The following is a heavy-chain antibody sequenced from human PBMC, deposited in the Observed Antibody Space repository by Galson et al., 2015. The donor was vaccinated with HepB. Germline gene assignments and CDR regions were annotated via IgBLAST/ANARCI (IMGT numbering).Heavy chain of an antibody. V-gene: IGHV3-48*01. CDR1: GFTFSSYS. CDR2: ISSSSSTI. D-gene: IGHD2-2*01. Sequence: SLRLSCAASGFTFSSYSMNWVRQAPGKGLEWVSYISSSSSTIYYADSVKGRFTISRDNAKNSLYLQMNSLRAEDTAVYYCARDPPLSSWYCSSTSCSTYFDYWGQGTLVTVSS. J-gene: IGHJ4*02. CDR3: ARDPPLSSWYCSSTSCSTYFDY.